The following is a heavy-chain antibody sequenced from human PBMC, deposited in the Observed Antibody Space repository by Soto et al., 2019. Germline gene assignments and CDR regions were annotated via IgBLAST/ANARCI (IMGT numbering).Heavy chain of an antibody. J-gene: IGHJ4*02. CDR3: ARAYCSGGSCYWDY. D-gene: IGHD2-15*01. CDR1: GYTFTGYY. Sequence: ASVKVSCKASGYTFTGYYMHWVRQAPGQGLEWMGWINPNSGGTNYAQKFQGWVTMTRDTSISTAYMELSRLRSDDTAVYYCARAYCSGGSCYWDYWGQGTLVTVSS. CDR2: INPNSGGT. V-gene: IGHV1-2*04.